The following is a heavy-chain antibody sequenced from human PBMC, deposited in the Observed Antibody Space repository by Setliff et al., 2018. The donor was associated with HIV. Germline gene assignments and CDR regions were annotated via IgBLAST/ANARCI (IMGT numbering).Heavy chain of an antibody. CDR3: AREKRQIWSTDYYYHYGLDV. CDR1: GDSISSDF. V-gene: IGHV4-59*01. CDR2: SHYNGNT. Sequence: PSETLSLTFSVSGDSISSDFYIWIRQPPGKGLEWMGSSHYNGNTNITPSLKSRVTMSLDTPRNEFYLTLASVTAADTAVYYCAREKRQIWSTDYYYHYGLDVWGQGITVTVSS. J-gene: IGHJ6*02. D-gene: IGHD5-18*01.